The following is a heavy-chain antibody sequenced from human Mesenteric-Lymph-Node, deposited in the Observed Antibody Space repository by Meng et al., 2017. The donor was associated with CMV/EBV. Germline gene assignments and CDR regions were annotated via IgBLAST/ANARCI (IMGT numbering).Heavy chain of an antibody. CDR3: ARLYFDSNDYYYFDS. D-gene: IGHD3-22*01. CDR1: GGSISSYY. J-gene: IGHJ4*02. Sequence: SETLSLTCTVSGGSISSYYWSWIRQPPGKGLEWIGHISYNAITNYNPSLKNRVSISGDTSKRQFSLNLTSVTAADTAVYYCARLYFDSNDYYYFDSWGQGTLVTVSS. V-gene: IGHV4-59*01. CDR2: ISYNAIT.